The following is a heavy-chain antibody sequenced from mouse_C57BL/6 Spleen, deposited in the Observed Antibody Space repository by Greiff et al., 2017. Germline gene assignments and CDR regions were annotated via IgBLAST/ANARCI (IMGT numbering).Heavy chain of an antibody. Sequence: VQLQQPGAELVMPGASVKLSCKASGYTFTSYWMHWVKQRPGQGLEWIGEIDPSDSYTNYNQKFKGKSTLTVEKSSSTAYMQLSRLTSEDSSVYYCARVVYGSREDYFDYWGQGTTLTVSS. CDR3: ARVVYGSREDYFDY. CDR1: GYTFTSYW. D-gene: IGHD1-1*01. CDR2: IDPSDSYT. J-gene: IGHJ2*01. V-gene: IGHV1-69*01.